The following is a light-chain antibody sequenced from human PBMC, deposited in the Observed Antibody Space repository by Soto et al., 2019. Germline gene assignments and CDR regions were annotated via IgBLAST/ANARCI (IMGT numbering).Light chain of an antibody. J-gene: IGKJ5*01. CDR3: QQYDNLLT. CDR2: DAS. Sequence: DIQMTHSPSTLSPSVGDRVTIICRASQNIYTWLAWYQQKPGKXPXXLIYDASNLETGVPSRFSGSGSGTDFTFTISSLQPEDIATYYCQQYDNLLTFGQGTRLEIK. V-gene: IGKV1-33*01. CDR1: QNIYTW.